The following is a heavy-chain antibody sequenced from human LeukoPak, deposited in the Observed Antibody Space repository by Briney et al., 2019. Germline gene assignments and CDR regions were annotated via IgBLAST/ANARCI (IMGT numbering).Heavy chain of an antibody. V-gene: IGHV1-8*02. J-gene: IGHJ4*02. D-gene: IGHD5-12*01. Sequence: ASVKVSCKASGGTFSSYAINWVRQATGQGLEWMGWMNPNSGNTGYAQKFQGRVTMTRNTSISTAYMELSSLRSEDTAVYYCARPQDGYSGYDYPFDYWGQGTLVTVSS. CDR1: GGTFSSYA. CDR2: MNPNSGNT. CDR3: ARPQDGYSGYDYPFDY.